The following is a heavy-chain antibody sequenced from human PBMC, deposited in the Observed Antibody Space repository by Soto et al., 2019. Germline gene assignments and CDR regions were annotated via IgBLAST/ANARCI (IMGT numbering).Heavy chain of an antibody. CDR1: GFTFSSYS. J-gene: IGHJ4*01. CDR2: ISSSSSYI. CDR3: ARVGGITMVRGAVDY. V-gene: IGHV3-21*01. Sequence: EVQLVESGGGLVKPGGSLRLSCAASGFTFSSYSMNWVRQAPGKGLEWVSSISSSSSYIYYADSVKGRFTISRDNAKNSLDLQMNSLRAEDTAVYYCARVGGITMVRGAVDYWGHGTLVTVSS. D-gene: IGHD3-10*01.